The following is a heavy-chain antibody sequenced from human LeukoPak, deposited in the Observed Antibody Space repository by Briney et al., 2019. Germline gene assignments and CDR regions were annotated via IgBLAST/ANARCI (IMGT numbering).Heavy chain of an antibody. D-gene: IGHD3-22*01. CDR3: ARGYYDSSGYSDWFDP. CDR1: GGTFSSYP. CDR2: IIPIFGTA. Sequence: GASVKVSCKASGGTFSSYPISWVRQAPGQGLEWMGGIIPIFGTANYAQKFQGRVTITTDESTSTAYMELSSLRSEDTAVYYCARGYYDSSGYSDWFDPWGQGTLVTVSS. J-gene: IGHJ5*02. V-gene: IGHV1-69*05.